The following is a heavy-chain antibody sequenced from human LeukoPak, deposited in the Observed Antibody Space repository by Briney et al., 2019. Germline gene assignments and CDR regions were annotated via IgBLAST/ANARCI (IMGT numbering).Heavy chain of an antibody. Sequence: GGSLRLSCAASGFTFSNYWMHWVRQAPGKGLVGVSNINSDGRIINYADSVKGRFTISRDNSKNTLYLQMNSLRAEGTAVYYCARGGPLARTTDYWGQGTLVTVSS. CDR2: INSDGRII. V-gene: IGHV3-74*01. D-gene: IGHD1-1*01. J-gene: IGHJ4*02. CDR3: ARGGPLARTTDY. CDR1: GFTFSNYW.